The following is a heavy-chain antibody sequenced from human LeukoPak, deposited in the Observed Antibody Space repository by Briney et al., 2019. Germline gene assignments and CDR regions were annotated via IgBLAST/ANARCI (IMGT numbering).Heavy chain of an antibody. D-gene: IGHD5-12*01. CDR1: GFTFSSYS. V-gene: IGHV3-48*02. CDR3: ARELRSPYGDAFDI. J-gene: IGHJ3*02. Sequence: GGSLRLSCAASGFTFSSYSMNWVRQAPGKGLEWVSCISSSSSTIYYADSVKGRFTISRDNAKNSLYLQMNSLRDEDTAVYYCARELRSPYGDAFDIWGQGTMVTVSS. CDR2: ISSSSSTI.